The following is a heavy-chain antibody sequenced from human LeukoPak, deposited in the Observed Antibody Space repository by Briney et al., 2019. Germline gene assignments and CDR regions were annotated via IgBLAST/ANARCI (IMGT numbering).Heavy chain of an antibody. Sequence: GGSLRLSCAASGFTFSDYYMTWIRQAPGKGLDWVSYISNTGNRVDYADSVKGRFSISRDNAKKSVYLQMNNLRGEDTAVYYCARSVGYGVRGVILSFDNWGQGILVTVSA. CDR1: GFTFSDYY. CDR2: ISNTGNRV. CDR3: ARSVGYGVRGVILSFDN. D-gene: IGHD3-10*01. V-gene: IGHV3-11*04. J-gene: IGHJ4*02.